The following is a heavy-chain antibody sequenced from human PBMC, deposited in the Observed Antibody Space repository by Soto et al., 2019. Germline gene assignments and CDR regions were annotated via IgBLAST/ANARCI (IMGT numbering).Heavy chain of an antibody. V-gene: IGHV3-74*01. J-gene: IGHJ3*02. D-gene: IGHD3-3*01. CDR1: GFTFSSYW. Sequence: PGGSLRLSCAASGFTFSSYWMHWVRQAPGKGLVWVSRINSDGSSTSYADSVKGRFTISRDNAKNTLYLQMNSLRAEDTAVYYCASSPDHYDFWSGYPSEDAFDIWGQGTMVTVSS. CDR2: INSDGSST. CDR3: ASSPDHYDFWSGYPSEDAFDI.